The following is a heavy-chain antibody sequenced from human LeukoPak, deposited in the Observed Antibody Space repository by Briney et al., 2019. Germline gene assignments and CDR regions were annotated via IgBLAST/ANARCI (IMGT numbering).Heavy chain of an antibody. CDR1: GGSISSYY. D-gene: IGHD3-3*01. Sequence: SETLSLTCTVSGGSISSYYWSWIRQPPGKGLEWIGYIYYSGSTNYNPSLKGRVTISVDTSKNQFSLKLSSVTAADTAVYYCARANYDFWSGYPKKYYYGMDVWGQGTTVTVSS. CDR3: ARANYDFWSGYPKKYYYGMDV. J-gene: IGHJ6*02. V-gene: IGHV4-59*12. CDR2: IYYSGST.